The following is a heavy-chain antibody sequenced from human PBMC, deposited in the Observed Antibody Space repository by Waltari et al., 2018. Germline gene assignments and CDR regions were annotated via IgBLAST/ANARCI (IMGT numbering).Heavy chain of an antibody. J-gene: IGHJ2*01. Sequence: EVQLVESGGGLVQPGGSLRLSCAASGFTFSSYWMHWVRQAPGKGLVWVSRIKTDGSSTSYADSVKGRFTISRDNAKNTLYLQMNSLRAEDTAVYYCARDRQEWELLDWYFDLWGRGTLVTVSS. D-gene: IGHD1-26*01. V-gene: IGHV3-74*01. CDR2: IKTDGSST. CDR3: ARDRQEWELLDWYFDL. CDR1: GFTFSSYW.